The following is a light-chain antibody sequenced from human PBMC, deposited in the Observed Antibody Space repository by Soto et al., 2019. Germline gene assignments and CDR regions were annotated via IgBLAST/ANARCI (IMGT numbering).Light chain of an antibody. V-gene: IGLV1-44*01. CDR1: SSNIGSTT. CDR2: NDI. Sequence: QSVLTQPPSTSGTPGQRVTISCSGSSSNIGSTTVNWYQHLPGTAPKLLIYNDIQRPSGVPDRFSGSKSGTSASLAISGLQSEDEADYYCAAWDDSLNGGVFGTGTKLTVL. J-gene: IGLJ1*01. CDR3: AAWDDSLNGGV.